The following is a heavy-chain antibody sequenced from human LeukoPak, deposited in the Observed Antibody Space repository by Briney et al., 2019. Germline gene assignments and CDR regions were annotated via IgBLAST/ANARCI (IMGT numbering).Heavy chain of an antibody. V-gene: IGHV3-33*01. D-gene: IGHD3-16*01. CDR2: IWYDGSNK. Sequence: GGSLRLSCAASGFTFSSYGMHWVRQAPGKGLEWVAVIWYDGSNKYYTDSVKGRFTISRDNSKNTLYLQMNSLRAEDTAVYFCARGGGLDVWGQGATVTVSS. CDR3: ARGGGLDV. CDR1: GFTFSSYG. J-gene: IGHJ6*02.